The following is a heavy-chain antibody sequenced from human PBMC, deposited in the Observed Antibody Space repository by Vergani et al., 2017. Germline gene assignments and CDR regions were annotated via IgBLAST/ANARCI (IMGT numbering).Heavy chain of an antibody. CDR3: ARGGYGDYGDY. Sequence: QVQLQESGPGLVKPSQTLSLTCTVSGGSISSGSYYWSWIRQPAGKGLEWIGRIYASGSTNYNPSLKSRVTISVDTSKNQFSLKLSSVTAADTAVYYCARGGYGDYGDYWGQGTLVTVSS. CDR1: GGSISSGSYY. V-gene: IGHV4-61*02. D-gene: IGHD4-17*01. CDR2: IYASGST. J-gene: IGHJ4*02.